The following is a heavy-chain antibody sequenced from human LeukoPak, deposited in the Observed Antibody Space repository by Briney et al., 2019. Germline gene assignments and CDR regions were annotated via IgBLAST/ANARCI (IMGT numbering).Heavy chain of an antibody. V-gene: IGHV1-18*01. Sequence: ASVKVSCKASGYTFTSYGISWVRQAPGQGLEWMGWISAYNGNTNDAQKLQGRVTMTTDTSTSTAYMELRSLRSDDTAVYYCARGPMVRGVISTFDYRGQGTLVTVSS. D-gene: IGHD3-10*01. CDR3: ARGPMVRGVISTFDY. CDR2: ISAYNGNT. CDR1: GYTFTSYG. J-gene: IGHJ4*02.